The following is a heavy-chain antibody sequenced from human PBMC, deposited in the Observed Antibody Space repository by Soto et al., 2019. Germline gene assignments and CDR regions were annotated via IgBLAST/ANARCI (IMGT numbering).Heavy chain of an antibody. CDR2: ISGSGGGT. V-gene: IGHV3-23*01. CDR3: AKGRGGVYGTFDS. CDR1: GFTFTSYG. D-gene: IGHD2-8*02. J-gene: IGHJ4*02. Sequence: VGSLRLSCAVSGFTFTSYGMTWVRQAPGKGLEWVSTISGSGGGTYYTDSVKGRFTISRDTSKNTVSLEMSSLRDEDTAVYYCAKGRGGVYGTFDSWGQGALVTVSS.